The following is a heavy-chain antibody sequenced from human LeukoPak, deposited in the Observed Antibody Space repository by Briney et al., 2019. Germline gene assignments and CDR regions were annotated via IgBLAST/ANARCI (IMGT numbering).Heavy chain of an antibody. D-gene: IGHD1-26*01. Sequence: SSVTVSRKASGYTFIGYYLHWVRPAAGQGRDGMGWIYPKTGGTSYAQKFQGRVTMTRDTSISTAYMELIGLRSDDTAVYYCAGPWDQVGFDPWGQGTLVSVSS. CDR3: AGPWDQVGFDP. J-gene: IGHJ5*02. V-gene: IGHV1-2*02. CDR1: GYTFIGYY. CDR2: IYPKTGGT.